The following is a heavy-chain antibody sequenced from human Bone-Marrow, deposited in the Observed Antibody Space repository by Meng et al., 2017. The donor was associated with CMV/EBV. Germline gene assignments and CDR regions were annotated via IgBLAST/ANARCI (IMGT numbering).Heavy chain of an antibody. CDR3: ASYGSRPFDA. CDR1: GASPSSGVSY. Sequence: TGSVAGASPSSGVSYVSCICQHPGKGLAWIGYTYYSGSTYYNASLKSRLTISVDMYKNQFSTKLSSVTGEGTAVNSCASYGSRPFDAWGQVPLVTVSS. CDR2: TYYSGST. J-gene: IGHJ4*02. D-gene: IGHD5-24*01. V-gene: IGHV4-31*03.